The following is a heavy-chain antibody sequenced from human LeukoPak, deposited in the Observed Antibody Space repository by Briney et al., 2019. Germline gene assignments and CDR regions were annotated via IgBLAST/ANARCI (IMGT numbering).Heavy chain of an antibody. Sequence: SVKVSCKXSGGTFSSYAISWVRQAPGQGLEWMGGIIPIFGTANYAQKFQGRVTITADESTSTAYMELSSLRSEDTAVYYCAILAAADRRLYYYYYMDVWGKGTTVTVSS. J-gene: IGHJ6*03. CDR2: IIPIFGTA. CDR3: AILAAADRRLYYYYYMDV. V-gene: IGHV1-69*13. CDR1: GGTFSSYA. D-gene: IGHD6-13*01.